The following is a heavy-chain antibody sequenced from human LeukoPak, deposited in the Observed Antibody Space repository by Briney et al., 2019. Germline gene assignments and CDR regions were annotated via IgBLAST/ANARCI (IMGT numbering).Heavy chain of an antibody. CDR2: ISYDGSNK. CDR3: AKAGVSSSFDY. CDR1: GFTFSSYG. Sequence: GRSLRLSCAASGFTFSSYGMHWVRQAPGKGLEWVAVISYDGSNKYYADSVKGRFTISRDNSKNTLYLQMNSLRAEDTAVYYCAKAGVSSSFDYWGQGTLVTVSS. J-gene: IGHJ4*02. D-gene: IGHD6-13*01. V-gene: IGHV3-30*18.